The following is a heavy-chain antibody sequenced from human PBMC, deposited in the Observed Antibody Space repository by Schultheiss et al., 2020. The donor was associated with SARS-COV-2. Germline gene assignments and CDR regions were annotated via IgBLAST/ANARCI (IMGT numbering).Heavy chain of an antibody. CDR2: ISPHNGNT. CDR3: AREPYGSGTYYFDY. D-gene: IGHD3-10*01. Sequence: ASVKVSCKASGYVFMNFGITWVRLAPGQGLEWMGWISPHNGNTKYAQKLQGRVTMTTDTSTSTAYMELRSLRSDDTAVYYCAREPYGSGTYYFDYWGQGTLVTVSS. V-gene: IGHV1-18*01. J-gene: IGHJ4*02. CDR1: GYVFMNFG.